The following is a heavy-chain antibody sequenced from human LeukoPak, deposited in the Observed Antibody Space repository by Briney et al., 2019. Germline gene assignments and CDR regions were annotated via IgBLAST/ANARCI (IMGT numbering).Heavy chain of an antibody. CDR1: GYTFTGYY. Sequence: ASVKVSCKASGYTFTGYYMHWVRQAPGQGLEWMGWISAYNGNTNYAQKLQGRVTMTTDTSTSTAYMELRSLRSDDTAVYYCARAGGGKNNWFDPWGQGTLVTVSS. V-gene: IGHV1-18*04. J-gene: IGHJ5*02. CDR2: ISAYNGNT. CDR3: ARAGGGKNNWFDP. D-gene: IGHD4-23*01.